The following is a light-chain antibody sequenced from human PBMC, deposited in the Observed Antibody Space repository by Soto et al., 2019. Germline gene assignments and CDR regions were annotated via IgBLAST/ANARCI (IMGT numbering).Light chain of an antibody. CDR2: STN. Sequence: QTVVTQEPSFSVSPGRTVTLTCGLSSGSVSTSYYPSWYQQTPGQAPRTLIYSTNTRSSGVPDRFSGSILGNKAALTITGAQADDESDYYCVLYMGSAFWVFGGGTKVTVL. J-gene: IGLJ3*02. V-gene: IGLV8-61*01. CDR3: VLYMGSAFWV. CDR1: SGSVSTSYY.